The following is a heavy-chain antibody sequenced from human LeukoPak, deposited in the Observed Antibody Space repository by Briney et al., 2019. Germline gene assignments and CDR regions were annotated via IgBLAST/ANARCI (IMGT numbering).Heavy chain of an antibody. CDR1: GNYW. D-gene: IGHD6-19*01. J-gene: IGHJ4*02. Sequence: GGSLRLSCAASGNYWMHWVRQAPGKGLVWVSHINSDGSWTSYADSVKGRFTISKDNAKNTVYLQMNNLRAEDTAVYYCARDGGTALAGAFDYWGQGTLVTVSS. CDR2: INSDGSWT. V-gene: IGHV3-74*01. CDR3: ARDGGTALAGAFDY.